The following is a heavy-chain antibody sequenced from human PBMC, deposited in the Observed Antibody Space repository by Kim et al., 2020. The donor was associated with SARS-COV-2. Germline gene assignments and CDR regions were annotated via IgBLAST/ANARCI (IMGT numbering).Heavy chain of an antibody. Sequence: YHPSLQSRVPISVGTSKTQFSLKLSSVTAADTAVYYCATWSNWNYGFDYWGQGTLVTVSS. CDR3: ATWSNWNYGFDY. J-gene: IGHJ4*02. V-gene: IGHV4-39*01. D-gene: IGHD1-7*01.